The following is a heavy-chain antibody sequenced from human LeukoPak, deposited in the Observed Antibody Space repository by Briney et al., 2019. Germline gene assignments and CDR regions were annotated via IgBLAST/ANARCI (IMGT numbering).Heavy chain of an antibody. V-gene: IGHV1-69*06. J-gene: IGHJ4*02. CDR1: GGTFSSYA. Sequence: SVKVSCKASGGTFSSYAISWVRQAPGQGLEWMGGIIPIFGTANYAQKFQGRVTITADKSTSTAYMELSSLRSEDTAVYYCARRPAYCGGDCYPDWGQGTLVTVSS. CDR3: ARRPAYCGGDCYPD. CDR2: IIPIFGTA. D-gene: IGHD2-21*02.